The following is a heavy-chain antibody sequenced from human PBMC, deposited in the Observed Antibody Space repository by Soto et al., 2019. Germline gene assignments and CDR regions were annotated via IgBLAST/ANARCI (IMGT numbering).Heavy chain of an antibody. J-gene: IGHJ5*02. CDR3: ARLSAVVVAANWFDP. V-gene: IGHV4-59*08. Sequence: SETLSLTCTVSGGSISSYYWSWIRQPPGKGLEWIGYIYYSGSTNYNPSLKSRVTISVDTSKNQFSLKLSSVTAADTAVYYCARLSAVVVAANWFDPWGQGTLVTVSS. CDR1: GGSISSYY. CDR2: IYYSGST. D-gene: IGHD2-15*01.